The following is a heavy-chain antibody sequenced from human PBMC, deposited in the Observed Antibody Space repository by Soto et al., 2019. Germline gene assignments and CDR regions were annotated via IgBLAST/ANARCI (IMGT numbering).Heavy chain of an antibody. V-gene: IGHV3-23*01. Sequence: PVGSLRLSCAASGFTFSSYAMSWVRQAPGKGLEWVSAISGSGGSTCYADSVKGRFTISRDNSKNTLYLQMNSLRAEDTAVYYCAKDFGYYGSGSYQAWGQGTLVTVSS. J-gene: IGHJ5*02. CDR2: ISGSGGST. CDR3: AKDFGYYGSGSYQA. CDR1: GFTFSSYA. D-gene: IGHD3-10*01.